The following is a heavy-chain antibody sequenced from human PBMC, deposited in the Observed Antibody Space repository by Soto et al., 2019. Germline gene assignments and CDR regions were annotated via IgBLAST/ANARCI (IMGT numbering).Heavy chain of an antibody. CDR1: GGSISSGGYY. CDR3: ARDSVDYDILTGYPTHNWFDP. J-gene: IGHJ5*02. D-gene: IGHD3-9*01. CDR2: IYYSGST. V-gene: IGHV4-31*03. Sequence: PSETLSLTCTVSGGSISSGGYYWSWIRQHPGKGLEWIGYIYYSGSTYYNPSLKSRVTISVDTSKNQFSLKLSSVTAADTAVYYCARDSVDYDILTGYPTHNWFDPWGQGTLVTVLL.